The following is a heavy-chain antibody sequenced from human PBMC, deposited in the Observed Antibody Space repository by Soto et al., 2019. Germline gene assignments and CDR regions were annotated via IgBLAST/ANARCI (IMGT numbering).Heavy chain of an antibody. D-gene: IGHD2-2*01. J-gene: IGHJ4*02. V-gene: IGHV3-48*02. CDR1: GFTFSSYS. Sequence: GGSLRLSCAASGFTFSSYSMNWVRQAPGKGLEWVSYISSSASIIYYADSVKGRFTISRDNGKNSLYLQMHSLRDAGTAVYYCATDRYCSSTTCYTEKNYWGQGTLVTVSS. CDR3: ATDRYCSSTTCYTEKNY. CDR2: ISSSASII.